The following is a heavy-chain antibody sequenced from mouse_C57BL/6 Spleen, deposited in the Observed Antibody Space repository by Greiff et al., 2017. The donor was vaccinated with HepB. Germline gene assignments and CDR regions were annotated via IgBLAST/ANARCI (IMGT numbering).Heavy chain of an antibody. CDR3: ARENYGSSPYFDY. J-gene: IGHJ2*01. CDR2: ISDGGSYT. V-gene: IGHV5-4*01. D-gene: IGHD1-1*01. Sequence: EVKLVESGGGLVKPGGSLKLSCAASGFTFSSYAMSWVRQTPEKRLEWVATISDGGSYTYYPDNVKGRFTISRDNAKNNLYLHMSHLKSEDTAMYYCARENYGSSPYFDYWGQGTTLTVSS. CDR1: GFTFSSYA.